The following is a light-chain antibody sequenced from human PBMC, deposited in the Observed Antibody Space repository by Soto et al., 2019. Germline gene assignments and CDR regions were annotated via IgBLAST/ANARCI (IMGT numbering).Light chain of an antibody. CDR2: GAS. Sequence: EIGLIQSAGTLSLSPGERATLSWRASQTVSSNSLAWYHQKPGQAPRLVIYGASSRATGIPDRFSGSGYGTDFNLTISRLETEDFAVYYCQLYGSSARTFGQGTKVDIK. V-gene: IGKV3-20*01. CDR3: QLYGSSART. CDR1: QTVSSNS. J-gene: IGKJ1*01.